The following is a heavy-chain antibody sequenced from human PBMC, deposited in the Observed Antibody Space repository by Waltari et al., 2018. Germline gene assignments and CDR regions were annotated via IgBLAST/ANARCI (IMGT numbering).Heavy chain of an antibody. Sequence: QVQLVQSGAEVKKPGASVKVSCKASGYTFTGYYMHWVRQAPGQGLEWMGRINPNSGGTNYAQKFQGRVTMTRDTSISTAYMELSRLRSDDTAVYYCARAARAGYYYDNSGYWGQGTLVTVSS. CDR2: INPNSGGT. CDR1: GYTFTGYY. CDR3: ARAARAGYYYDNSGY. J-gene: IGHJ4*02. V-gene: IGHV1-2*06. D-gene: IGHD3-22*01.